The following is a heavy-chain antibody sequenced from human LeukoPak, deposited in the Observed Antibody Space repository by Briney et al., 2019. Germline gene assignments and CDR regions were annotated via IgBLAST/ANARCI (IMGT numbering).Heavy chain of an antibody. V-gene: IGHV4-31*03. CDR2: IYYSGST. CDR3: ASSGSYYRNFDY. D-gene: IGHD1-26*01. J-gene: IGHJ4*02. CDR1: GGSISSGGYY. Sequence: PSETLSLTCTVSGGSISSGGYYWSWIRQHPGTGLEWIGYIYYSGSTYYNPSLKSRVTISVDTSKNQFSLKLSSVTAADTAVYYCASSGSYYRNFDYWGQGTLVTVSS.